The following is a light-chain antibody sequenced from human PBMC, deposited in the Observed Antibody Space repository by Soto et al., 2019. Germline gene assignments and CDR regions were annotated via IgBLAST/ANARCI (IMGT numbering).Light chain of an antibody. J-gene: IGKJ4*01. CDR3: QQYHTWPIT. CDR1: QSVGSY. V-gene: IGKV3-11*01. Sequence: EIVLTQSPATLSLSPGARATLSCRASQSVGSYLGWYQQKPGQAPRLLIYDASNRATGIPARFSGSGFGTAVTLTISSLEPEDCAIYYGQQYHTWPITFGGGTKVEIK. CDR2: DAS.